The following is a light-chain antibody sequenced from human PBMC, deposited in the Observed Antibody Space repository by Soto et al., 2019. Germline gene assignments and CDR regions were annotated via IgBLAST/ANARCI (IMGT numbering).Light chain of an antibody. Sequence: ENVLTQSPGTLSLSPGERATLSCRASQTVSSSFLAWYQQKPGQAPSLLIYGSSSRASGIPDRFSGSGSGTDFTLTISRLEPEDFAVYYCQQYSSSPYSFGQGTKREIK. CDR1: QTVSSSF. CDR3: QQYSSSPYS. V-gene: IGKV3-20*01. J-gene: IGKJ2*03. CDR2: GSS.